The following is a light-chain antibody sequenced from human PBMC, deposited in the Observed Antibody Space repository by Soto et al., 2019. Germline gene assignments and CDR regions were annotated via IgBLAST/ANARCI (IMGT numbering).Light chain of an antibody. Sequence: IQLTQSPSSLSASVGDRVTVTCRASQSINIYLNWYQQKPGKAPTLLIYGASTLQSGVPSRFSGGGSRTDFTLTSSSLQTEDFATYYCQQSYRSPYTFGQGTKLEI. CDR2: GAS. CDR3: QQSYRSPYT. V-gene: IGKV1-39*01. J-gene: IGKJ2*01. CDR1: QSINIY.